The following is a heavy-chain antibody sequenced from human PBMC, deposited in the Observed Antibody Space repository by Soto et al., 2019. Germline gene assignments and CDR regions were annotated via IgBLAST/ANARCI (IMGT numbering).Heavy chain of an antibody. Sequence: QLQLQESGPGLVKPSETLSLTCTVSGGSISSSSYYWGWIRQPPGKGLEWIGSIYYSGSTYYNPSLKSRVTISVDTXXNXFXPKLSSVTAADTAVYYCARHYRFGELEHYYYYGMDVWGQGTTVTVSS. CDR2: IYYSGST. CDR1: GGSISSSSYY. J-gene: IGHJ6*02. CDR3: ARHYRFGELEHYYYYGMDV. V-gene: IGHV4-39*01. D-gene: IGHD3-10*01.